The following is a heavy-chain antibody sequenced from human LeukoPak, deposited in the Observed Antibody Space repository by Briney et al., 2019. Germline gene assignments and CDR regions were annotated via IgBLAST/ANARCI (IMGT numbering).Heavy chain of an antibody. CDR3: ARAVCSGGSCYGEIDY. V-gene: IGHV1-18*01. CDR1: GYTFTSYG. Sequence: ASVKVSCKASGYTFTSYGLIWVRQAPGQGLEWMGWISTYNGNTNYAQNLRGRVTMTTDTSTSTAYMELRSLRSDDTAVYYCARAVCSGGSCYGEIDYWGQGTLVTVSS. J-gene: IGHJ4*02. D-gene: IGHD2-15*01. CDR2: ISTYNGNT.